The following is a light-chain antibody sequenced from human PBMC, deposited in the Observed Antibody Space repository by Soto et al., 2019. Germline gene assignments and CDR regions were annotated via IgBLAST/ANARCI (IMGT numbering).Light chain of an antibody. J-gene: IGKJ5*01. V-gene: IGKV1-12*01. CDR3: KQANSFPIT. CDR1: QGISSW. CDR2: AAS. Sequence: DIQITQSPSSVSASVGDRANITFRASQGISSWLAWYQKKPGKAPNLLIYAASSLQSGVPSRFSGSESGTDFTLTISSLQTEDCAIYFCKQANSFPITFGKGTRLEIK.